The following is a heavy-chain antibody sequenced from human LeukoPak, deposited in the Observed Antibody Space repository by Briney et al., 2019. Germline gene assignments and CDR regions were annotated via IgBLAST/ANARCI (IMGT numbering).Heavy chain of an antibody. J-gene: IGHJ2*01. V-gene: IGHV4-59*03. CDR1: GGSISSYY. D-gene: IGHD3-22*01. Sequence: PSETLSLTCSVSGGSISSYYWSWTRQPPGKGLEWIGFIYYSGSTNYNPSLKSRVTISVDTSKNQFSLKLSSVTAADTAVYYCAATLDSSGYYWASDWYFDLWGRGTLVTVSS. CDR3: AATLDSSGYYWASDWYFDL. CDR2: IYYSGST.